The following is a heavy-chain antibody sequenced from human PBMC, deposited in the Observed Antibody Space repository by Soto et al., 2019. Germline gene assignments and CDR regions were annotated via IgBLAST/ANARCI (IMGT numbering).Heavy chain of an antibody. Sequence: QVQLVESGGGLVKIGGSLRLSCAASGFTLSDHYMTWVRQVPGKGLEWASYISASSTTIYYADSVKGRFTISGDNAKNSLFLQMNSLRAEDTAVYYCARDIRGANWGQGTLVTVSS. CDR3: ARDIRGAN. J-gene: IGHJ4*02. CDR1: GFTLSDHY. V-gene: IGHV3-11*01. CDR2: ISASSTTI.